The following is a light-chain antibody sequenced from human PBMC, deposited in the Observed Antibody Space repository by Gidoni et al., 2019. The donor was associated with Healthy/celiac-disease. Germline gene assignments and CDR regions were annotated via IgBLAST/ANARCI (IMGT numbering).Light chain of an antibody. J-gene: IGLJ2*01. CDR1: SSDVGGYNY. V-gene: IGLV2-8*01. CDR2: EVS. Sequence: QSALTQPPPSSGSPGQSVTISCTGTSSDVGGYNYVSWYQQHPGKAPKLMIYEVSKRPSGVPDRFSGSKSGYTASLTVSGLQAEDEADYYCSSYAGSNNYVVFGGGTKLTVL. CDR3: SSYAGSNNYVV.